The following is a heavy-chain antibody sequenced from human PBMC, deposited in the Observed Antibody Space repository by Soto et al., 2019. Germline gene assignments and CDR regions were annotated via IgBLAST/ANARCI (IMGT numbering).Heavy chain of an antibody. CDR3: ASVCSGGSCYGWFWFDP. CDR1: GGTFSSYA. Sequence: QVQLVQSGAEVQKPGSSVKVSCKASGGTFSSYAISWVRQAPGQGLEWMGGIIPIFGTANYAQKFQGRVTITADEYTSTAYMELRSLRSEDTAVYYCASVCSGGSCYGWFWFDPWGQGTLVTVSS. CDR2: IIPIFGTA. J-gene: IGHJ5*02. V-gene: IGHV1-69*01. D-gene: IGHD2-15*01.